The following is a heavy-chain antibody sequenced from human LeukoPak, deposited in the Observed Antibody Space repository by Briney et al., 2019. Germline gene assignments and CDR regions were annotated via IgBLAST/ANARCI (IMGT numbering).Heavy chain of an antibody. D-gene: IGHD6-19*01. CDR2: IYYSGST. V-gene: IGHV4-31*03. CDR1: GGSISSGGYY. Sequence: SETLSLTCTVSGGSISSGGYYWSWIRQHPGEGLEWIGYIYYSGSTYYNPSLKSRVTISVDTSKNQFSLKLSSVTAADTAVYYCARGRYSSGWLKYYFDYWGQGTLVTVSS. CDR3: ARGRYSSGWLKYYFDY. J-gene: IGHJ4*02.